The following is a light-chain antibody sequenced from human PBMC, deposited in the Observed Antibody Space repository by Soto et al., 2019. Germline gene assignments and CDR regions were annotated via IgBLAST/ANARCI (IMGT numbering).Light chain of an antibody. CDR1: SGSVASNY. V-gene: IGLV6-57*02. CDR3: QSYDRSSLYV. J-gene: IGLJ1*01. CDR2: GDN. Sequence: NFMLTQPHSVSESPGKTVTISCTGSSGSVASNYVHWYQRRPGSAHTIVIYGDNQRPSGVPDRFYGSIDSSSNSASLTISRLKTEDEADYFCQSYDRSSLYVFGTGTKLTVL.